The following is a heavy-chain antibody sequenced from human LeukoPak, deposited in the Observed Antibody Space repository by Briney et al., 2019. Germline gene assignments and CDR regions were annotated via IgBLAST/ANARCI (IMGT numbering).Heavy chain of an antibody. D-gene: IGHD6-13*01. Sequence: GGSLRLSCTASGFTFSSYTMNWVRQAPGKGLEWVSSISGSSSNMYSADSLKGRFTISRDNAKNSLFLQMNSLRAEDTAVYYCTRVADISSWYPFDYWGQGTLVTVSS. CDR2: ISGSSSNM. V-gene: IGHV3-21*04. J-gene: IGHJ4*02. CDR3: TRVADISSWYPFDY. CDR1: GFTFSSYT.